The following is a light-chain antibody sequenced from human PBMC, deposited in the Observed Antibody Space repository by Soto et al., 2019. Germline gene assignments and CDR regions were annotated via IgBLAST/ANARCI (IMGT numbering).Light chain of an antibody. CDR2: GAS. CDR3: QQFGSSPLT. CDR1: QSVSSSY. V-gene: IGKV3-20*01. J-gene: IGKJ1*01. Sequence: EIVLTQSPGTLSLSPGERATLSCRASQSVSSSYFAWYQQKPGQAPRLLIYGASGRATGIPDRFSGSGSGTDFALTIRRLEPEDFVVYYCQQFGSSPLTFGQGTKVEI.